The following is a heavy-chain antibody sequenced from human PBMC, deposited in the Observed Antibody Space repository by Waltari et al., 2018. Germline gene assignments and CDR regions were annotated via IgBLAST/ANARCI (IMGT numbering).Heavy chain of an antibody. V-gene: IGHV4-59*11. J-gene: IGHJ4*02. CDR2: ISYTGST. CDR3: ARAGGVTTSPLDLDY. Sequence: QVQLQESGPGLVKPSETLSLTCTVSGASISTHYWSWIRQAPGKGLEWIGYISYTGSTKYNPSLKSRVTISVDTSKNQLSLKLMSVTAADTAVYYCARAGGVTTSPLDLDYWGQGTLVIVSS. CDR1: GASISTHY. D-gene: IGHD4-4*01.